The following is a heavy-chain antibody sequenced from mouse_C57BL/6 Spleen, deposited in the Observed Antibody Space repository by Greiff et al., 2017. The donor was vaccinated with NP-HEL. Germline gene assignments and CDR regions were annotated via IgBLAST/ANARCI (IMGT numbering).Heavy chain of an antibody. D-gene: IGHD2-5*01. CDR3: ARSGSNYRAMDY. CDR2: IHPNSGST. J-gene: IGHJ4*01. Sequence: QVQLQQSGAELVKPGASVKLSCKASGYTFTSYWMHWVKQRPGQGLEWIGMIHPNSGSTNYNEKFKSKATLTVDKSSSTAYMQLSSLTSEDSAVYYCARSGSNYRAMDYWGQGTSVTVSS. V-gene: IGHV1-64*01. CDR1: GYTFTSYW.